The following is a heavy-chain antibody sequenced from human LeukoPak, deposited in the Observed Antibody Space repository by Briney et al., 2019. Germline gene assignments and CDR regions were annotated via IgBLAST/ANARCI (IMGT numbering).Heavy chain of an antibody. Sequence: GGSLRLSCAASGFTFSSYTMNWVRQAPGKGLEWVSSISSSSSTLYYADSVRGRSTISRGNAEKSLYLQINSLRAEDTAVYYCVRGYCSGTSCLDYWGQGTLVSVSS. V-gene: IGHV3-48*04. CDR1: GFTFSSYT. D-gene: IGHD2-2*01. CDR2: ISSSSSTL. CDR3: VRGYCSGTSCLDY. J-gene: IGHJ4*02.